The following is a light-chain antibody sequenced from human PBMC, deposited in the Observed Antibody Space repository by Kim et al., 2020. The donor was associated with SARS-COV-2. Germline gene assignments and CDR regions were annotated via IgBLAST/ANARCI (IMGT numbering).Light chain of an antibody. CDR3: AAWDDSLNGSV. V-gene: IGLV1-44*01. CDR2: SND. J-gene: IGLJ3*02. Sequence: GQSVTLSCSGSISNIGSNVVNWYQQLPGTAPKLLIYSNDYRPSGVPDRFSGSKSGTSASLAISGLQSEDEADYYCAAWDDSLNGSVFGGGTQLTVL. CDR1: ISNIGSNV.